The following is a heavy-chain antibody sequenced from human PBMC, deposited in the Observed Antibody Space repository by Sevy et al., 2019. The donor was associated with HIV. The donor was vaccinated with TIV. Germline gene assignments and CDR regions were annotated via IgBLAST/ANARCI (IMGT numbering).Heavy chain of an antibody. Sequence: GGSLRLSCAASGFSYSSYGMHWVRQAPGKGLGGGVYIKYDGRNKDYADSGKGRFTISRDNSKNTLDLQMNSLRVEDTAVYYCVKEGGGEGGDHWGQGTLVTVSS. V-gene: IGHV3-30*02. CDR1: GFSYSSYG. CDR2: IKYDGRNK. J-gene: IGHJ4*02. D-gene: IGHD2-21*01. CDR3: VKEGGGEGGDH.